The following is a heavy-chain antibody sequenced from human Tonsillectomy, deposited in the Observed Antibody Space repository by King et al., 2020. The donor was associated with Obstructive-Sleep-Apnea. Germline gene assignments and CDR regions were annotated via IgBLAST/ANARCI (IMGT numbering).Heavy chain of an antibody. CDR1: GGTFSSYA. CDR2: IIPILGIA. V-gene: IGHV1-69*09. CDR3: ARWSISGGDRVYTYGHVAY. Sequence: QLVQSGAEVKKPGSSVKVSCKASGGTFSSYAISWVRQAPGQGLEWMGGIIPILGIANYAQKFQGRVTITADKSTSTAYMELSSLRSEDTAVYYWARWSISGGDRVYTYGHVAYWGQGTLVTVSS. J-gene: IGHJ4*02. D-gene: IGHD5-18*01.